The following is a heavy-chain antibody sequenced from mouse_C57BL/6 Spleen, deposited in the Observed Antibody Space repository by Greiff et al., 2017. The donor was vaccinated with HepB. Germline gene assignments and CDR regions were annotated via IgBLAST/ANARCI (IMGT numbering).Heavy chain of an antibody. J-gene: IGHJ2*01. V-gene: IGHV1-42*01. CDR3: ARRPITHYFDY. D-gene: IGHD1-2*01. CDR1: GYSFTGYY. Sequence: VQLKESGPELVKPGASVKISCKASGYSFTGYYMNWVKQSPEKSLEWIGEINPSTGGTTYNQKFKAKATLTVDKSSSTAYMQLKSLTSEDSAVYYCARRPITHYFDYWGQGTTLTVSS. CDR2: INPSTGGT.